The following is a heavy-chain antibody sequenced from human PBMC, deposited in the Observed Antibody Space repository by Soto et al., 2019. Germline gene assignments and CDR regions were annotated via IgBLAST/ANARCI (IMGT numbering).Heavy chain of an antibody. V-gene: IGHV4-59*01. CDR2: IYYSGST. D-gene: IGHD6-19*01. J-gene: IGHJ4*02. Sequence: PSETLSLTCTVSGGSISRYYWSWIRQPPGKGLEWIGYIYYSGSTSYNPSLKSRVTISIDTSKNQVSLKLNSVTAADTAVYYCASASVAGRFDYWGQGALVTVSS. CDR1: GGSISRYY. CDR3: ASASVAGRFDY.